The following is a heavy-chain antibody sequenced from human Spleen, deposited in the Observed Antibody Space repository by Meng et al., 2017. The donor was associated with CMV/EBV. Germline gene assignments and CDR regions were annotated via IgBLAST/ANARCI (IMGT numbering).Heavy chain of an antibody. CDR2: IKSKSDGGAT. CDR1: GSTFRKAW. D-gene: IGHD5-12*01. Sequence: SGSTFRKAWMHWVRPAPGKGLEWVGRIKSKSDGGATASAPPVKGRFTISRDNSKNTLYLQLNSLRDEDLAVYYCAKGRGGYVFDCDYWGQGTLVTVSS. CDR3: AKGRGGYVFDCDY. V-gene: IGHV3-15*01. J-gene: IGHJ4*02.